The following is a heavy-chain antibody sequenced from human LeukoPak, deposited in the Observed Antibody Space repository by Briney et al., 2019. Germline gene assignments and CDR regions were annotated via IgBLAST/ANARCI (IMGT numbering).Heavy chain of an antibody. Sequence: SETLSLTCTVSGGSISSSSYYWGWIRRPPGKGLEWIGSIYYSGSTYYNPSLKSRVTISVDTSKNQFSLKLSSVTAADTAVYYCARHDWAAAVIDYWGQGTLVTVSS. CDR2: IYYSGST. D-gene: IGHD6-13*01. CDR3: ARHDWAAAVIDY. V-gene: IGHV4-39*01. J-gene: IGHJ4*02. CDR1: GGSISSSSYY.